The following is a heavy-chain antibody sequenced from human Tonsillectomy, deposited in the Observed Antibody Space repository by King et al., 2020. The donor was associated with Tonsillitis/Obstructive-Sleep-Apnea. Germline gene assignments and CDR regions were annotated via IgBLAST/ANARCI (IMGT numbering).Heavy chain of an antibody. CDR3: AKDXPGEPRGDFXX. Sequence: VQLVESGGGLVQXGRSLRXSXAXSGXXXXXXAXXXXRQXPGXXXEWXSXISWNSGXIGYADSVKGRFRISXDXAKXTLYXERNXLRVEDTALYYCAKDXPGEPRGDFXXRGQXXLXTVXS. V-gene: IGHV3-9*01. CDR2: ISWNSGXI. CDR1: GXXXXXXA. D-gene: IGHD1-26*01. J-gene: IGHJ4*02.